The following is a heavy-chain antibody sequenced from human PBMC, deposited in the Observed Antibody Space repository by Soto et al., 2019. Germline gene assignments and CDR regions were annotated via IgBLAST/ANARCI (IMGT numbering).Heavy chain of an antibody. CDR1: GGSFSGYY. Sequence: SETLSLTCAVYGGSFSGYYWSWIRQPPGKGLERIGEINHSGSTNYNPSLKSRVTISVDTSKNQFSLKLSSVTAADTAVYYCARTPSTIAAARPGYYFDYWGQGTLVTVSS. D-gene: IGHD6-6*01. CDR3: ARTPSTIAAARPGYYFDY. CDR2: INHSGST. J-gene: IGHJ4*02. V-gene: IGHV4-34*01.